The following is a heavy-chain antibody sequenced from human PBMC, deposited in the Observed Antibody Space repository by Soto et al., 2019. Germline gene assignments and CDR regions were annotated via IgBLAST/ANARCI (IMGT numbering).Heavy chain of an antibody. Sequence: GASVKVSCKASGGTFSSYAISWVRQAPGQGLEWMGGIIPIFGTANYAQKLQGRVTMTTDTSTSTAYMELRSLRSDDTAVYYCARDLLDPICIDYWGQGTLVTVSS. V-gene: IGHV1-69*05. CDR3: ARDLLDPICIDY. CDR2: IIPIFGTA. D-gene: IGHD1-1*01. CDR1: GGTFSSYA. J-gene: IGHJ4*02.